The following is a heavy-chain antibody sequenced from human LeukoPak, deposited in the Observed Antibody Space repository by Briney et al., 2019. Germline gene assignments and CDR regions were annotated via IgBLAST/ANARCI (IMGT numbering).Heavy chain of an antibody. V-gene: IGHV1-58*02. CDR3: ARAEDYYYDMDV. J-gene: IGHJ6*02. CDR1: GFTFTRSA. CDR2: IVVGSGNT. D-gene: IGHD1-26*01. Sequence: GTSVKVSCKAPGFTFTRSAMQWVRQARGQRLEWIGWIVVGSGNTNYAQKFQGRVTMTRDTSTSTVDMELSSLRSEDTAVYYCARAEDYYYDMDVWGQGTTVTVSS.